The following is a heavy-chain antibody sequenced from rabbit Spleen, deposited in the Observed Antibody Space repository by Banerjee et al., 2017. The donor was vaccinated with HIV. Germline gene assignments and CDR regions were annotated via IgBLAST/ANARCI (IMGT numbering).Heavy chain of an antibody. CDR1: GFSFSSSYW. Sequence: QEQLVESGGGLVKPEGSLTLTCTASGFSFSSSYWICWVRQAPGKGLEWIACIYTGSSGSTYYASWAKGRFTISKTSSTTVTLQMTSLTAADTATYLCARDLPGGNLLYWALNLWGQGTLVTVS. J-gene: IGHJ4*01. V-gene: IGHV1S45*01. CDR3: ARDLPGGNLLYWALNL. CDR2: IYTGSSGST. D-gene: IGHD3-1*01.